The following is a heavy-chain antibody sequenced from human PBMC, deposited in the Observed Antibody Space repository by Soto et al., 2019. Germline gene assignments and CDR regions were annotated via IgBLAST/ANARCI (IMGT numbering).Heavy chain of an antibody. CDR1: GYTFTSYY. J-gene: IGHJ4*02. CDR3: ARGAGGEGGLGCSFDY. V-gene: IGHV1-46*03. D-gene: IGHD2-21*01. CDR2: INPSGGST. Sequence: GASVKVSCKASGYTFTSYYMHWVRQAPGQGLEWMGIINPSGGSTSYAQKFQGRVTMTRDTSTSTVYMELSSLRSEDTAVYYCARGAGGEGGLGCSFDYWGQGTLVTVSS.